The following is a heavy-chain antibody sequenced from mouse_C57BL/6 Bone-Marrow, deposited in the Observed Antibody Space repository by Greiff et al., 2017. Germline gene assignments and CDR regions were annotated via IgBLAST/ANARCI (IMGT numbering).Heavy chain of an antibody. CDR1: GYTFTSYG. J-gene: IGHJ3*01. CDR3: ARSGYYGSSCSAWFAY. CDR2: IYPRSGNT. Sequence: QVQLQQSGAELARPGASVKLSCKASGYTFTSYGISWVKQRTGQGLEWIGEIYPRSGNTYYNEKFKGKATLTADKSSSTAYMELRSLTSEDSAVYFGARSGYYGSSCSAWFAYWGQGTLVTVSA. D-gene: IGHD1-1*01. V-gene: IGHV1-81*01.